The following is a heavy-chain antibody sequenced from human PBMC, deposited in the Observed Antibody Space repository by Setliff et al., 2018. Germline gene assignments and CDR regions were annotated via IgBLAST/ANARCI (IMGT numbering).Heavy chain of an antibody. CDR3: AGRPQNTPMGPCDY. V-gene: IGHV4-59*11. J-gene: IGHJ4*02. CDR1: PGSISRHY. CDR2: RHDNGER. D-gene: IGHD5-18*01. Sequence: KASETLSLTCIVSPGSISRHYWSWFRQAPGKGLEWIGYRHDNGERDYNPSLGSRVTISVDTSKNQFSLMLTSVTAADTAIYYCAGRPQNTPMGPCDYWGQGTLVTVSS.